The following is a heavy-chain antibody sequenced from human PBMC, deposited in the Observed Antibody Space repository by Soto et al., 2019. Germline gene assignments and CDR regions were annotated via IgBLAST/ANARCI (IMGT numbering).Heavy chain of an antibody. Sequence: SETLSLTCTVSGGSISSYYWSWIRQPPGKGLEWIGYIYYSGSTNYNPSLKSRVTISVDTSKNQFSLQLNSVTPEDTAVYHYKGFYMDVWGQGTTVTVSS. D-gene: IGHD3-10*01. V-gene: IGHV4-59*12. CDR1: GGSISSYY. CDR2: IYYSGST. CDR3: KGFYMDV. J-gene: IGHJ6*02.